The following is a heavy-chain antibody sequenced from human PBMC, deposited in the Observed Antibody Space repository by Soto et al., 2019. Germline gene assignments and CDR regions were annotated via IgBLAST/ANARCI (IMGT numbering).Heavy chain of an antibody. CDR1: GGSISSSNW. J-gene: IGHJ5*02. CDR2: IYHSGST. Sequence: SETLSLTCAVSGGSISSSNWWSWVRQPPGKGLEWIGEIYHSGSTNYNPSLKSRVTISVDKSKNQFSLKLSSVTAADTAVYYWARFRGRSTGPEPGPCTGSAPGAKGPLATVPP. V-gene: IGHV4-4*02. D-gene: IGHD3-10*01. CDR3: ARFRGRSTGPEPGPCTGSAP.